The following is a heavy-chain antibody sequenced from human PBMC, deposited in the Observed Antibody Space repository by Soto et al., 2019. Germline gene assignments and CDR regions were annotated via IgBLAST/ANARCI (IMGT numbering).Heavy chain of an antibody. Sequence: SETLSLTCTVSGGSISSGGYYWSWIRQHPGKGLEWIGYIYYSGSTYYNPSLKSRVTISVDTSKNQFSLKLSSVTAAGTAVYYCARHGRRGYGGNSPFDYWGQGTLVTVSS. D-gene: IGHD4-17*01. CDR2: IYYSGST. J-gene: IGHJ4*02. CDR1: GGSISSGGYY. V-gene: IGHV4-31*03. CDR3: ARHGRRGYGGNSPFDY.